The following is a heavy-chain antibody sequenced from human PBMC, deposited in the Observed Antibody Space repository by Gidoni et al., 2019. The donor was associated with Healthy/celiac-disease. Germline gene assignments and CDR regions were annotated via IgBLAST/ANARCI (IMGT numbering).Heavy chain of an antibody. V-gene: IGHV4-59*01. CDR3: ASAGFGTSFDY. CDR1: GGSISSYY. D-gene: IGHD3-10*01. J-gene: IGHJ4*02. Sequence: QVQLQESGPGLVKPSETLSLTCTVSGGSISSYYWSWIRQPPGKGLEWIGYIYYSGSTNYNPSLKSRVTISVDTSKNQFSLKLSSVTAADTAVYYCASAGFGTSFDYWGQGTLVTVSS. CDR2: IYYSGST.